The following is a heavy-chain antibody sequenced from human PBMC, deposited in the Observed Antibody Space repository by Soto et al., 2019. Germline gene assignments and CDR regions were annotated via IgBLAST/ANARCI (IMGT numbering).Heavy chain of an antibody. Sequence: QVQLVQSGGEVKEPGASVKVSCKASGYRFSRYGINWVRQAPGQGLEWMGWVSTYDGNTQYAQKFQGRITMTTDTSTNTVYLELRGLTSDDTAVYYCARDEEDANLMIVVLPGDYWGQGTLVSVSS. V-gene: IGHV1-18*01. CDR1: GYRFSRYG. CDR2: VSTYDGNT. CDR3: ARDEEDANLMIVVLPGDY. D-gene: IGHD2-21*01. J-gene: IGHJ4*02.